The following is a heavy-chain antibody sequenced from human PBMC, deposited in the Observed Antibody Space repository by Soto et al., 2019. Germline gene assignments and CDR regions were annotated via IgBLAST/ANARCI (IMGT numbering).Heavy chain of an antibody. CDR2: IIPIFGTA. CDR3: ASSPADDYYYYYGMDV. J-gene: IGHJ6*02. CDR1: GGTFSSYA. Sequence: QVQLVQSGAEVKKPGSSVKVSCKASGGTFSSYAISWVRQAPGQGLEWMGGIIPIFGTANYAQKFQGRVTITADKSTSTAYMERSSLRSEDTAVYYCASSPADDYYYYYGMDVWGQGTTVTVSS. V-gene: IGHV1-69*06.